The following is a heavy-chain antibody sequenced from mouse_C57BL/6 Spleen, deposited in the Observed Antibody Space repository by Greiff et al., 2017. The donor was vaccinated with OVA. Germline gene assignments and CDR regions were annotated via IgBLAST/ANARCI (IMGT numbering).Heavy chain of an antibody. CDR1: GYTFTSYD. CDR3: AREYYYGSSPSYFDY. CDR2: IYPRDGST. Sequence: VQVVESGPELVKPGASVKLSCKASGYTFTSYDINWVKQRPGQGLEWIGWIYPRDGSTKYNEKFKGKATLTVDTSSSTAYMELHSLTSEDSAVYFCAREYYYGSSPSYFDYWGQGTTLTVSS. J-gene: IGHJ2*01. V-gene: IGHV1-85*01. D-gene: IGHD1-1*01.